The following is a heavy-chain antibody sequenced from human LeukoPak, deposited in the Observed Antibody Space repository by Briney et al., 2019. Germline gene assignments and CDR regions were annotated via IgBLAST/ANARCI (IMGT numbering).Heavy chain of an antibody. CDR1: GYTFTSYN. D-gene: IGHD2-15*01. Sequence: ASVKVSCKASGYTFTSYNMHWVRQAPGQGLEWMGVINPSGGSTTYEQKFQGRVTMTRGTSTSTVYMALSSLRSEDTAIYYCARGRVATYDYWGQGTLVTVSS. CDR2: INPSGGST. CDR3: ARGRVATYDY. J-gene: IGHJ4*02. V-gene: IGHV1-46*01.